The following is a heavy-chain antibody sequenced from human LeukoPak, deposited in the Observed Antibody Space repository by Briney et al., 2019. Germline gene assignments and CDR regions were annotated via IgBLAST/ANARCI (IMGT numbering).Heavy chain of an antibody. V-gene: IGHV3-21*04. J-gene: IGHJ4*02. Sequence: GGSLRLSCAASGFTFSSYSMNWVRQAPGKGLEWVSSISSSSYIYYADSVKGRFTISRDNSKNTLYLQMNSLRAEDTAVYYCAKGVVAATHPDYWGQGTLVTVSS. CDR2: ISSSSYI. CDR3: AKGVVAATHPDY. CDR1: GFTFSSYS. D-gene: IGHD2-15*01.